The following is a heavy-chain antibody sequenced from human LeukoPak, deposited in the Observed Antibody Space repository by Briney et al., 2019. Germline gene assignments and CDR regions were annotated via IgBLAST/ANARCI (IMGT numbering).Heavy chain of an antibody. J-gene: IGHJ6*03. CDR1: GFTFSSFG. Sequence: GGTLRLSCAASGFTFSSFGMSWVRQAPGKGLEWVSAISSTGGTAYYADSVKGRFTISRDNSKNTLYLQMNSLRAEDTAIYYCAKNGDRGAYCSGGSCYPYYYYNMDVWGEGTTVTISS. CDR3: AKNGDRGAYCSGGSCYPYYYYNMDV. CDR2: ISSTGGTA. D-gene: IGHD2-15*01. V-gene: IGHV3-23*01.